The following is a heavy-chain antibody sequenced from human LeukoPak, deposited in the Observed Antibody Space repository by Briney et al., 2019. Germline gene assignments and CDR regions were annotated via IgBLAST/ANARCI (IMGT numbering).Heavy chain of an antibody. V-gene: IGHV1-2*02. D-gene: IGHD3-10*01. CDR1: GYTFTGYY. Sequence: ASVKVSCKASGYTFTGYYMHWVRQAPGQGLEWMGWINPNSGGTNYAQKFQGRVTMTRDTSISTAYMELSRLRSDDTAVYYCARDSTMVRGPNSVYYYYGMDVWGQGTTVTASS. CDR3: ARDSTMVRGPNSVYYYYGMDV. J-gene: IGHJ6*02. CDR2: INPNSGGT.